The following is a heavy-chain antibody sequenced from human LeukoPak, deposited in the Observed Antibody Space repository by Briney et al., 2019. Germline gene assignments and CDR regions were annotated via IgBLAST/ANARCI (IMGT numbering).Heavy chain of an antibody. D-gene: IGHD6-19*01. CDR3: ARVRYSSGWYPFDY. CDR2: IYYSGNT. V-gene: IGHV4-59*01. CDR1: GGSISSYY. J-gene: IGHJ4*02. Sequence: SETLSLTCTVSGGSISSYYWSWIRHPPGKGREWIGYIYYSGNTNYNPSLKSRVTISVDTSKNQFSLKLSSVTAADTAVYYCARVRYSSGWYPFDYWGQGTLVTVSS.